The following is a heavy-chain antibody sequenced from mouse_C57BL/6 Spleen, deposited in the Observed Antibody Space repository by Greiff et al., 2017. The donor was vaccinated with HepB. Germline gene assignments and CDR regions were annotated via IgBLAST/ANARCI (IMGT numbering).Heavy chain of an antibody. D-gene: IGHD1-1*01. V-gene: IGHV1-81*01. CDR1: GYTFTSYG. J-gene: IGHJ4*01. CDR2: IYPRSGNT. Sequence: QVQLKQSGAELARPGASVKLSCKASGYTFTSYGISWVKQRTGQGLEWIGAIYPRSGNTYYNEKFKGKATLTADKSSSTAYMELRSLTSEDSAVYFCAREGTTVVATNYYAMDYWGQGTSVTVSS. CDR3: AREGTTVVATNYYAMDY.